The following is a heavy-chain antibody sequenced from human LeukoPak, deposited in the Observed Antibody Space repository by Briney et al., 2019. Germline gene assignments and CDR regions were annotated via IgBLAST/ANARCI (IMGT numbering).Heavy chain of an antibody. CDR3: AGSSYGGYGFTTSSFDY. CDR2: INPIFGIA. CDR1: GGTFSSYA. Sequence: SVKVSCKASGGTFSSYAISWVRQAPGQGLEWMGRINPIFGIANYAQKFQGRVTITADKSTSTAYMELSSLRSEDTAVYYCAGSSYGGYGFTTSSFDYWGQGTLVTVSS. D-gene: IGHD4-17*01. J-gene: IGHJ4*02. V-gene: IGHV1-69*04.